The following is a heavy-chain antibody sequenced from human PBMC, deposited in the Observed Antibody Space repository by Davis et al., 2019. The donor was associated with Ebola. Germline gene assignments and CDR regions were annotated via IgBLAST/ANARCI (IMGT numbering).Heavy chain of an antibody. CDR3: AKSLEVRFVRQPRDY. CDR1: GFTFDDYV. CDR2: VSWDGGST. J-gene: IGHJ4*02. D-gene: IGHD1-14*01. Sequence: GESLKISCAASGFTFDDYVIHWVRQAPGKGLEWVSVVSWDGGSTHYADSVKGRFTISRDSRKNSLYLQMNSLRLEDTALYYCAKSLEVRFVRQPRDYWGQGTLVIVSS. V-gene: IGHV3-43D*03.